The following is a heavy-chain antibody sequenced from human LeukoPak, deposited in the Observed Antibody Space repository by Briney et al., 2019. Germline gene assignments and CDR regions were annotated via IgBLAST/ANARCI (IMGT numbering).Heavy chain of an antibody. CDR1: GFTFSSYA. Sequence: GGSLRLSCAASGFTFSSYAMSWVRQAPGKGLEWVGRIKSKTDGGTTDYAAPVKGRFTISRDDSKNTLYLQMNSLKTEDTAVYYCTTDSGSYEGYWGQGTLVTVSS. CDR3: TTDSGSYEGY. J-gene: IGHJ4*02. V-gene: IGHV3-15*01. D-gene: IGHD1-26*01. CDR2: IKSKTDGGTT.